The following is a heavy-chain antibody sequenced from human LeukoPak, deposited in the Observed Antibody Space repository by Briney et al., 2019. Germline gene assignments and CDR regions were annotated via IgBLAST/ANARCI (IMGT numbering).Heavy chain of an antibody. J-gene: IGHJ4*02. CDR1: GFTFSSYW. CDR3: AREKQSYGDYGLFDY. Sequence: GGSLRLSCAASGFTFSSYWMSWVRQAPGKGLEWVANIKQDGSEKYYVDSVKGRFTISRDNAKNSLYLQMNSLRAEDTAVYYCAREKQSYGDYGLFDYWGQGTLVTVSS. D-gene: IGHD4-17*01. CDR2: IKQDGSEK. V-gene: IGHV3-7*03.